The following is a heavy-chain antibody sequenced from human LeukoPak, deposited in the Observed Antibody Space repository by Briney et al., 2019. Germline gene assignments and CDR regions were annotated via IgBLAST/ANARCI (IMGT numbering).Heavy chain of an antibody. D-gene: IGHD5-12*01. CDR3: ARGTVATTGFDY. Sequence: GGSLRLSCAASGFTFSSYDMHWVRQATGKGLEWVSAIGTAGDTYYPGSVKGRFTISRENAKNSLYLQMNSLRAGDTAVYYCARGTVATTGFDYWGQGTLVTVSS. V-gene: IGHV3-13*01. J-gene: IGHJ4*02. CDR1: GFTFSSYD. CDR2: IGTAGDT.